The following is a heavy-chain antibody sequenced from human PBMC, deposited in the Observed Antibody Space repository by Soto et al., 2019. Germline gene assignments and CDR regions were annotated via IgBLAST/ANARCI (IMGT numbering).Heavy chain of an antibody. CDR3: ARAESSSSEGFDY. J-gene: IGHJ4*02. V-gene: IGHV4-59*01. CDR1: GGSISPYY. CDR2: VNYRGST. D-gene: IGHD6-6*01. Sequence: SETLSLTCTVSGGSISPYYWSWVRQPPGKGLEWIGHVNYRGSTSYNPSLKSRLTISMDTSKNQFSLKLKSVSAADTAVYFCARAESSSSEGFDYWGRGTLVTVSS.